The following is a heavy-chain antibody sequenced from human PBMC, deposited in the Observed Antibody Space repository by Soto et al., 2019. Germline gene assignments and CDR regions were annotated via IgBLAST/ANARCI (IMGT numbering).Heavy chain of an antibody. V-gene: IGHV3-33*01. Sequence: QVQLVESGGGVVQPGRSLRLSCAASGFTFSSYGMHWVRQAPGKGLEWVAVIWYDGSNKYYADSVKGRFTISRDNSKNTMYLQMNSLRAEDTAVYYGARSEDFTYSGYDVGLENWFDPWGQGTLVTVSS. D-gene: IGHD5-12*01. CDR3: ARSEDFTYSGYDVGLENWFDP. CDR2: IWYDGSNK. J-gene: IGHJ5*02. CDR1: GFTFSSYG.